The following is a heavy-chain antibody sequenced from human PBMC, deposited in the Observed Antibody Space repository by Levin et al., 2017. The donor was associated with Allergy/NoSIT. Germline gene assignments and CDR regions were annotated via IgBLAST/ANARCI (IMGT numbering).Heavy chain of an antibody. D-gene: IGHD3-22*01. Sequence: ASVKVSCKTSGYTFTDYYMHWLRQAPGQGLEWMGWINPNTGGTNYAQKFQGRVTMTRDTSIRTAYMELTRVRSDDTAVYYCARDLRESYYDSSGYCDYWGQGTLVTVSS. CDR2: INPNTGGT. CDR1: GYTFTDYY. V-gene: IGHV1-2*02. CDR3: ARDLRESYYDSSGYCDY. J-gene: IGHJ4*02.